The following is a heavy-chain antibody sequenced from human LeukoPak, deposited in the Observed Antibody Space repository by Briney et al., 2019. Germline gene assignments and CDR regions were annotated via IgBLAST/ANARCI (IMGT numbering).Heavy chain of an antibody. D-gene: IGHD2-2*01. J-gene: IGHJ4*02. V-gene: IGHV4-34*01. CDR1: GGSFSGYY. Sequence: SETLSLTCAVYGGSFSGYYWSWIRQPPGKGLEWIGEINHSGSTNYNPSLKSRVTISVDTSKNQFSLKLSSVTAADTAVYFCARRLGYCSSTSCYHDYWGQGTLVTVSS. CDR2: INHSGST. CDR3: ARRLGYCSSTSCYHDY.